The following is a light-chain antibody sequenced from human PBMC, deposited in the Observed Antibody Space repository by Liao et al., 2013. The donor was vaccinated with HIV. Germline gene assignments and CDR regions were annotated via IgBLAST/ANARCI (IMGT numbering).Light chain of an antibody. J-gene: IGLJ2*01. CDR1: NIGSKT. CDR2: YDS. Sequence: SYELTQPPSVSVAPGKTARIPCGGNNIGSKTVHWYQQKPGQAPVLVIYYDSDRPSGIPERFSGSNSGNTATLTISTVEAGDEADYYCQVWDSSSDVVFGGGTKLTVL. CDR3: QVWDSSSDVV. V-gene: IGLV3-21*01.